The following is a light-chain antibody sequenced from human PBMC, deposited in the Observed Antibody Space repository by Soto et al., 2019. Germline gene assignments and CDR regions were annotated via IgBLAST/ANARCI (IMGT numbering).Light chain of an antibody. CDR3: QQYISSPWA. CDR2: GAS. V-gene: IGKV3-20*01. Sequence: EIVLAQSPGTLSLSPGERATLSCRASQSVTNSFLAWYQQKPGQAPRLLIYGASRRATRIPDRFTGSGSGTDFTLTISRLEPEDFAVYYCQQYISSPWAFGQGTKVEI. CDR1: QSVTNSF. J-gene: IGKJ1*01.